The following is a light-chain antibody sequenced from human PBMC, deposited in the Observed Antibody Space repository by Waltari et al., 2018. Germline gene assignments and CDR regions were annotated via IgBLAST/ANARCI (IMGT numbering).Light chain of an antibody. V-gene: IGKV3-11*01. CDR1: QSVSIN. CDR2: DAS. Sequence: EVVLTQSPATLSLSPGDRATLSCRASQSVSINSAWYQQKPGQAPRRLIYDASSRATGIPASVSGSGSGTDFTLTISSLEPEDFAVYYCQQRSSWPPRISFGPGTKVNIK. J-gene: IGKJ3*01. CDR3: QQRSSWPPRIS.